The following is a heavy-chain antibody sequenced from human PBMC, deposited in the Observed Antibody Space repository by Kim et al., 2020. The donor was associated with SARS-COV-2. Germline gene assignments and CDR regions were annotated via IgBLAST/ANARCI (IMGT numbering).Heavy chain of an antibody. CDR2: IKQDGSEK. J-gene: IGHJ4*01. CDR3: ASHFASTSQRASFAY. CDR1: GFTFSRYW. V-gene: IGHV3-7*01. D-gene: IGHD1-26*01. Sequence: GGSLRLSCAASGFTFSRYWMSWVRQAPGKGLEWVANIKQDGSEKDYVDSVKGRFTISRDNAGNSLFLQMNSLRAEDTAVYYCASHFASTSQRASFAYWC.